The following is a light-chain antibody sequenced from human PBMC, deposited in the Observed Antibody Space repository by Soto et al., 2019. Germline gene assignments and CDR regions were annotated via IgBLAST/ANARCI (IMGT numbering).Light chain of an antibody. CDR3: QQFNNWPRVT. Sequence: EIVMPQSPATLSVSPGARATLSCRASQSVSSNLASYQQKPGQAPRLLIYGASTRATGIPARFSVSVSRTEFTLTISSLQSEDFAVYYCQQFNNWPRVTFGGGTKLDIK. J-gene: IGKJ4*01. CDR1: QSVSSN. CDR2: GAS. V-gene: IGKV3-15*01.